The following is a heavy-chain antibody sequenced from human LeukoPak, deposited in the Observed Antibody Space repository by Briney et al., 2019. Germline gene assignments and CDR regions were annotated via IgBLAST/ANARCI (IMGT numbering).Heavy chain of an antibody. CDR2: IYHSGST. CDR1: GGSISSGGYS. V-gene: IGHV4-30-2*01. Sequence: SETLSLTCAVSGGSISSGGYSWSWIRQPPGTGLEWIGYIYHSGSTYYNPSLKSRVTISVDRSKNQFSLKLSSVTAADTAVYYCAGAPAVPGTFRFDSWGQGALVVVSS. J-gene: IGHJ5*01. CDR3: AGAPAVPGTFRFDS. D-gene: IGHD6-19*01.